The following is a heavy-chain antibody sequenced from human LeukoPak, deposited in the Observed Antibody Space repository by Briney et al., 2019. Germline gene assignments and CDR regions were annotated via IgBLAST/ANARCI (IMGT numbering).Heavy chain of an antibody. CDR1: GFTFYDCG. V-gene: IGHV3-20*04. CDR3: ARDGLGIAAAGTYYYYYMDV. D-gene: IGHD6-13*01. Sequence: SGGSLRLSCAASGFTFYDCGMRWVRQAPGKGLEWVSGINWNGGSTGYADSVKGRFTISRDNAKNSLYLQMNSLRAEDTALYYCARDGLGIAAAGTYYYYYMDVWGKGTTVTVSS. J-gene: IGHJ6*03. CDR2: INWNGGST.